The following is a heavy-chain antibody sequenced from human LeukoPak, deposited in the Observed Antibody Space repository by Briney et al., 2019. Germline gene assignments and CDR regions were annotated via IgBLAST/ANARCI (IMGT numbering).Heavy chain of an antibody. CDR1: GGSISGYY. CDR2: IYYSGST. V-gene: IGHV4-59*01. J-gene: IGHJ3*02. D-gene: IGHD1-26*01. CDR3: ARSDGSYSGRGNDAFDI. Sequence: SETLSLTCTVSGGSISGYYWSWIRQPPGKGLEWIGYIYYSGSTNYNPSLKSRVTISVDTSKNQFSLKLSSVTAADTAVYYCARSDGSYSGRGNDAFDIWGQGTMVTVSS.